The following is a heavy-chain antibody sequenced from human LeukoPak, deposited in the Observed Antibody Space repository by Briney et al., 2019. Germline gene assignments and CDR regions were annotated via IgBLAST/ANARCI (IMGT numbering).Heavy chain of an antibody. CDR2: IYYSGST. CDR3: AREDGSGNFYNDEGAFDI. J-gene: IGHJ3*02. Sequence: PSETLSLTCTVSGGSISSSSYYWGWLRQPPGKGLEWIGSIYYSGSTYYNPSLKSRVTISVDTSKNQFSLKLSSVTAADTAVYYCAREDGSGNFYNDEGAFDIWGQGTMVTVSS. D-gene: IGHD3-10*01. V-gene: IGHV4-39*07. CDR1: GGSISSSSYY.